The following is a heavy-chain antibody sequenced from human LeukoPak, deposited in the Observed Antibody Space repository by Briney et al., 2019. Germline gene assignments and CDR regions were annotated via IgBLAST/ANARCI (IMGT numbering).Heavy chain of an antibody. CDR1: GYTFSTYW. CDR2: IYPADSNP. CDR3: VRHGLGTDWFGFDY. D-gene: IGHD3-9*01. V-gene: IGHV5-51*01. J-gene: IGHJ4*02. Sequence: GESLKISCKGSGYTFSTYWIGWVRQMPGKGLEWMGIIYPADSNPRYSPSFQGQVTISSDKSISTAYLQWSSLKASDSAMYYCVRHGLGTDWFGFDYWGQGTLVTVSS.